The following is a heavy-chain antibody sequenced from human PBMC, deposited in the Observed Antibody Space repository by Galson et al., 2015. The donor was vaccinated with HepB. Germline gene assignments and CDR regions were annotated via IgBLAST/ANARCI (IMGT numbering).Heavy chain of an antibody. J-gene: IGHJ5*02. CDR1: GYTFTSYY. Sequence: SVKVSCKASGYTFTSYYMHWVRQAPGQGLEWMGIINPSGGSTSYAQKFQGRVTMTRDTSTSTVYMELSSLRSEDTAVYYCARLNSIYYDSSGYYSEWWGWFDPWGQGTLVTVSS. CDR3: ARLNSIYYDSSGYYSEWWGWFDP. D-gene: IGHD3-22*01. CDR2: INPSGGST. V-gene: IGHV1-46*01.